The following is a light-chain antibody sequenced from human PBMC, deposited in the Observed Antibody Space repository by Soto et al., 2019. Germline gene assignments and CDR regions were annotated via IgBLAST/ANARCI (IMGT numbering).Light chain of an antibody. CDR2: GAS. CDR1: QDISNY. J-gene: IGKJ2*01. CDR3: QQYDTLPFA. V-gene: IGKV1-33*01. Sequence: DIQMTQSPSSLSASVGDRVTITCQASQDISNYLNCYQQRSGKAPKLLIHGASNSETGVPSRFTGSGSGTHFTFTISSLQPEDFATYYCQQYDTLPFAFGQGTKLEIK.